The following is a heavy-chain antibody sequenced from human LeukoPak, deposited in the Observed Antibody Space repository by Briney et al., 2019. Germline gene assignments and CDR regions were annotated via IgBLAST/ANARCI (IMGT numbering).Heavy chain of an antibody. J-gene: IGHJ3*02. CDR3: ARGAIHYYGSGSPHDAFDI. CDR1: GGTFSSYA. D-gene: IGHD3-10*01. Sequence: EASVKVSCKASGGTFSSYAISWVRQAPGQGLEWMGGIIPIFGTANYAQKFQGRVTITADESTSTAYMELSSLRSEDTAVYYCARGAIHYYGSGSPHDAFDIWGQGTMVTVSS. V-gene: IGHV1-69*13. CDR2: IIPIFGTA.